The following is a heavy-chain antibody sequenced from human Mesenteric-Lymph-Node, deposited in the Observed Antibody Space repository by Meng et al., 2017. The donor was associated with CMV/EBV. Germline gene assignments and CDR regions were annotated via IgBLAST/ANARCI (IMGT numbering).Heavy chain of an antibody. Sequence: SVKVSCKASGGTFSSFLITWVRQAPGQGLEWMGGIIPILGTPNYAQKLQGRVTITTDESTSTAYMELSSLRSEDTAVYYCARGTALYYYYGMDVWGQGTTVTVSS. V-gene: IGHV1-69*05. D-gene: IGHD5-18*01. CDR2: IIPILGTP. CDR1: GGTFSSFL. J-gene: IGHJ6*02. CDR3: ARGTALYYYYGMDV.